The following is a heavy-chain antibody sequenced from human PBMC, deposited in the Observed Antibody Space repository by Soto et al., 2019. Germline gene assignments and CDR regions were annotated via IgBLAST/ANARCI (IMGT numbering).Heavy chain of an antibody. CDR1: GFTFSSYG. D-gene: IGHD6-19*01. CDR2: ISYDGSNK. CDR3: AKDGSSGWYVDY. J-gene: IGHJ4*02. V-gene: IGHV3-30*18. Sequence: QVQLVESGGGVVQPGRSLRLSCAPSGFTFSSYGMHWVRQAPGKGLEWVAVISYDGSNKYYADSVKGRFTISRDNSKNTLYLQMNSLRAEDTAVYYCAKDGSSGWYVDYWGQGTLVTVSS.